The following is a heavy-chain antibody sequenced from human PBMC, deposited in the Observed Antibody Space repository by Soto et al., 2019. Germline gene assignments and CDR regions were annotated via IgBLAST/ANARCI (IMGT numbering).Heavy chain of an antibody. CDR2: INNDGSST. D-gene: IGHD3-16*01. CDR3: ARDLGGPDY. CDR1: GFTLSNYW. J-gene: IGHJ4*02. V-gene: IGHV3-74*01. Sequence: GGSLRLSCAASGFTLSNYWMHWVREAPGKGLVWVSRINNDGSSTAYADPVKGRFTISRDNAKNTLYLQMNSLRAEDTAIYYCARDLGGPDYWGQGTLVTVSS.